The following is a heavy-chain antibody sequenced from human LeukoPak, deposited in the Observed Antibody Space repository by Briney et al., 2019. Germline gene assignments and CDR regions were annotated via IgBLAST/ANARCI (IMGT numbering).Heavy chain of an antibody. J-gene: IGHJ2*01. D-gene: IGHD3-22*01. CDR3: ARRRVDSSGYFGPRYFDL. CDR1: GGSISSYY. CDR2: IYYSGST. Sequence: TSETLSLTCTVSGGSISSYYWSWIRQPPGKGLEWIGYIYYSGSTNYNPSLKSRVTISVDTSKNQFSLKLSSVTAADTAVYYCARRRVDSSGYFGPRYFDLWGRGTLVTVSS. V-gene: IGHV4-59*08.